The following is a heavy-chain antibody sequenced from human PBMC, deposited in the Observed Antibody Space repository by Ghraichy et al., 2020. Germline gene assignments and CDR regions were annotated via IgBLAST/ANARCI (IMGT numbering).Heavy chain of an antibody. J-gene: IGHJ5*02. V-gene: IGHV4-34*01. D-gene: IGHD3-22*01. CDR2: INHSGST. CDR3: ARGRRGYYDSSGWRPFDP. Sequence: SETLSLTCAVYGGSFSGYYWSWIRQPPGKGLEWIGEINHSGSTNYNPSLKSRVTISVDTSKNQFSLKLSSVTAADTAVYYCARGRRGYYDSSGWRPFDPWGQGTLVTVSS. CDR1: GGSFSGYY.